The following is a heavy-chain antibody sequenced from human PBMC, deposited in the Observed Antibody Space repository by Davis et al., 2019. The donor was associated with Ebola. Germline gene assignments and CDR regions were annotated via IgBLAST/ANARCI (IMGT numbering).Heavy chain of an antibody. CDR3: AVVPAATDDAFDI. CDR1: GFTFSSYS. J-gene: IGHJ3*02. D-gene: IGHD2-2*01. Sequence: GESLKISCAASGFTFSSYSMNWVRQAPGKGLEWVSSISSSSSYIYYADSVKGRFTISRDNAKNSLYLQMNSLRAEDTAVYYCAVVPAATDDAFDIWGQGTMVTVSS. CDR2: ISSSSSYI. V-gene: IGHV3-21*01.